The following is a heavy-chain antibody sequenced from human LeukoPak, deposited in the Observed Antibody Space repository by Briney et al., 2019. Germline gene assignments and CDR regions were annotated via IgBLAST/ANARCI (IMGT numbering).Heavy chain of an antibody. CDR2: IYSGGST. CDR1: GFTVSSNY. Sequence: PGGSLRLSCAASGFTVSSNYMSWVRQAPGKGLEWVSVIYSGGSTYYADSVKGRFTISRDNSKNTLYLQMYSLRAEDTAVYYCARDNRVVVITTRSGYWYFDLWGRGTLVTVSS. J-gene: IGHJ2*01. D-gene: IGHD3-22*01. CDR3: ARDNRVVVITTRSGYWYFDL. V-gene: IGHV3-53*01.